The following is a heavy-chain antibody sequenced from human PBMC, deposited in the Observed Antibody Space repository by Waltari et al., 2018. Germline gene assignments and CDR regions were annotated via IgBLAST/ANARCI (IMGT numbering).Heavy chain of an antibody. J-gene: IGHJ4*02. CDR3: AREDLYDSILDY. V-gene: IGHV1-2*06. CDR2: INPNSGGT. Sequence: QVQLVQSGAEVKKPGASVKVSCKASGYTFTDYFLHWVRQAPGQGLEWLGQINPNSGGTNFAQRFQGRVTLTRDTSISSVYMELIRLTYDDTAVYYCAREDLYDSILDYWGQGTLVTVSS. D-gene: IGHD3-22*01. CDR1: GYTFTDYF.